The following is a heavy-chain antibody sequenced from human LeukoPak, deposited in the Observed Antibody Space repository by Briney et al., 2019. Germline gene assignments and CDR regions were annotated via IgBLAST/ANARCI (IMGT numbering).Heavy chain of an antibody. CDR3: ARDVAATGTYTDY. J-gene: IGHJ4*02. V-gene: IGHV3-30*02. Sequence: GGSLRLSCAASGFIFSSYGMHWVRQAPGKGLEWVAFIRYDGSNKYYADSVKGRFTISRDNSKNTLYLQMNSLRTEDTAVYYCARDVAATGTYTDYWGQGTLVTVSS. CDR2: IRYDGSNK. D-gene: IGHD6-13*01. CDR1: GFIFSSYG.